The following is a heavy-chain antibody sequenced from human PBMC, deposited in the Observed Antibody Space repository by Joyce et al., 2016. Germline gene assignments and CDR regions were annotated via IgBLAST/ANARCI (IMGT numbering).Heavy chain of an antibody. J-gene: IGHJ1*01. CDR2: ISSSTSSYK. D-gene: IGHD3-3*01. CDR3: ARGRGGRHHDFLD. V-gene: IGHV3-11*05. CDR1: GFTFRDYY. Sequence: GFTFRDYYMSWIRQAPGMGLEWLSYISSSTSSYKNYADSVKGRFTISRDNAKNSLYLQMSSLRAEDTAVYYCARGRGGRHHDFLDWGRGTPVTVSS.